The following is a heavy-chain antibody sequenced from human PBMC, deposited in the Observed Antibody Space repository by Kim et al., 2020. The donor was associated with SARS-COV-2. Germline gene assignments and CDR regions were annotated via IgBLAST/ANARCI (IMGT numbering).Heavy chain of an antibody. Sequence: GGSLRLSCAASGFTFSNYWMNWVRQAPGKGLERVANIKQDGSQKSYMDSVKGRFTISRDNAKNSLYLQMNSLRAEDTAVYYCTTAIRGATGYWGQGTLVTVSS. CDR2: IKQDGSQK. D-gene: IGHD3-10*01. V-gene: IGHV3-7*03. J-gene: IGHJ4*02. CDR1: GFTFSNYW. CDR3: TTAIRGATGY.